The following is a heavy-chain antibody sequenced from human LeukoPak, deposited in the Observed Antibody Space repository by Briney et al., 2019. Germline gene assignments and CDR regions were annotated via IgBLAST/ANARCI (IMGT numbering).Heavy chain of an antibody. J-gene: IGHJ5*02. Sequence: SEALSLTCAVYGGSFSCYYWSWIRQPPGKGLGWIGEINHSGSTNYNPALKRRVTISVDPSTHQFSLELSSVTAADTAVYYCARGKLPGYSYGANWFDPWGQGTLVTVSS. CDR2: INHSGST. CDR1: GGSFSCYY. D-gene: IGHD5-18*01. V-gene: IGHV4-34*01. CDR3: ARGKLPGYSYGANWFDP.